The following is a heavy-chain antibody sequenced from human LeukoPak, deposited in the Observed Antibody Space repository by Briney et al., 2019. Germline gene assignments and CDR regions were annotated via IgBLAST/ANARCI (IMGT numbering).Heavy chain of an antibody. Sequence: GGSQRLSCAASGLTFSDFWMHWVRQPPGKGLVWVALVKGDGRTTIYADSVKGRFTISRDNAKNTLYLQMNSLRADDSGVYYCATGHSYGYDYWGQGVLVTVSS. D-gene: IGHD5-18*01. CDR1: GLTFSDFW. CDR3: ATGHSYGYDY. V-gene: IGHV3-74*01. J-gene: IGHJ4*02. CDR2: VKGDGRTT.